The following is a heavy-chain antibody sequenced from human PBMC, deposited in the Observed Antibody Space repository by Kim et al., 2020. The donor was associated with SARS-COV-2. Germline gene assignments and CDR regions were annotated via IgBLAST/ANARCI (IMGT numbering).Heavy chain of an antibody. V-gene: IGHV3-48*02. D-gene: IGHD3-10*01. J-gene: IGHJ6*02. Sequence: GGSLRLSCAASGFTFSSYSMNWVRQAPGKGLEWVSYISSSSSTIYYADSVKGRFTISRDNAKNSLYLQMNSLRDEDTAVYYCARLGGELGIYYGSGGLYGMDVWGQGTTVTVSS. CDR1: GFTFSSYS. CDR3: ARLGGELGIYYGSGGLYGMDV. CDR2: ISSSSSTI.